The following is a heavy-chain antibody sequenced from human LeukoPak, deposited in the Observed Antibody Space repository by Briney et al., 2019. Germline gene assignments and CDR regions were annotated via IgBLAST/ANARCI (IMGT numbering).Heavy chain of an antibody. V-gene: IGHV1-8*02. D-gene: IGHD5-18*01. Sequence: ASVKVSCKASGYTFTSYYMHWVRQAPGQGLEWMGWMNPNSGNTGYAQKFQGRVTMTRNTSISTAYMELSSLRSEDTAVYYCARCSYGYSQTIDPWGQGTLVTVSS. CDR1: GYTFTSYY. CDR2: MNPNSGNT. CDR3: ARCSYGYSQTIDP. J-gene: IGHJ5*02.